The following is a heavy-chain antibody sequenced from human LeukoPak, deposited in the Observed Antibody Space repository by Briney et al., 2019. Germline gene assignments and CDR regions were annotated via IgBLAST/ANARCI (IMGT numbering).Heavy chain of an antibody. CDR1: GFTFSSYS. Sequence: MSGGSLRLSCAASGFTFSSYSMNWVRQAPGKGLEWVSSISSSSSYIYYADSVKGRFTISRDNAKNSLYLQMNSLRAEDTAVYYCARDSGYQTRGDYWGQGTLVTVSS. CDR2: ISSSSSYI. J-gene: IGHJ4*02. V-gene: IGHV3-21*01. D-gene: IGHD3-22*01. CDR3: ARDSGYQTRGDY.